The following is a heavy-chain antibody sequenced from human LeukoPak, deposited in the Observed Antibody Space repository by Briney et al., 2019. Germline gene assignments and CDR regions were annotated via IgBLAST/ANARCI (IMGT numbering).Heavy chain of an antibody. Sequence: NPSETLSLTCIISGGYISSTTYYWGWIRQPPGKGLEWIGSIYHSGSTYYNPSLKSRVTISVDTSKNQFSLKLSSVTAADTAVYYCARTGKDGYNYVNYWGQGTLVTVSS. V-gene: IGHV4-39*07. D-gene: IGHD5-24*01. J-gene: IGHJ4*02. CDR2: IYHSGST. CDR1: GGYISSTTYY. CDR3: ARTGKDGYNYVNY.